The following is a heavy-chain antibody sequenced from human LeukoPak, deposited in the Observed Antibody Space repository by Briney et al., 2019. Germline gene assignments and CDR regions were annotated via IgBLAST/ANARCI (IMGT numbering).Heavy chain of an antibody. Sequence: KPGGSLRLSCAASGFTFSDYYMSWIRQAPGKGLEWVSYISSSGSTIKYADSVKGRFTISRDNANNSLYLQMNSLRAEDTAVYYCAGAEFGSRYYYYVDVWGKGTTVTVSS. D-gene: IGHD1-14*01. CDR1: GFTFSDYY. CDR2: ISSSGSTI. J-gene: IGHJ6*03. CDR3: AGAEFGSRYYYYVDV. V-gene: IGHV3-11*01.